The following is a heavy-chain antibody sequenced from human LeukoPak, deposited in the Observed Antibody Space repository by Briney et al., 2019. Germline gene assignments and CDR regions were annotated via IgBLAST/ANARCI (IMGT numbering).Heavy chain of an antibody. D-gene: IGHD6-19*01. V-gene: IGHV4-61*02. CDR1: GYSISSGYY. J-gene: IGHJ6*03. CDR3: ARLAIAVAGYYYYYMDV. Sequence: PSETLSLTCAVSGYSISSGYYWSWIRQPAGKGLEWIGRIYTSGSTNYNPSLKSRVTISVDTSKNQFSLKLSSVTAADTAVYYCARLAIAVAGYYYYYMDVWGKGTTVTVSS. CDR2: IYTSGST.